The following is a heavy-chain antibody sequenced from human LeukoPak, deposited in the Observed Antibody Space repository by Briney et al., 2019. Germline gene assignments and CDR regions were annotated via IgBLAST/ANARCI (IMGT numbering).Heavy chain of an antibody. CDR2: IIPIFGTA. CDR1: VGTFSSYA. V-gene: IGHV1-69*05. CDR3: ARAEPSPYSSSWRGGVTQFDY. J-gene: IGHJ4*02. Sequence: SVTVSCKSSVGTFSSYAISWVRQAPGQGLEWMGGIIPIFGTANYAQKFPGRVTLTTAESTSTAYMEVSSLRSEDTAVYYCARAEPSPYSSSWRGGVTQFDYWGQGTLVTVSS. D-gene: IGHD6-13*01.